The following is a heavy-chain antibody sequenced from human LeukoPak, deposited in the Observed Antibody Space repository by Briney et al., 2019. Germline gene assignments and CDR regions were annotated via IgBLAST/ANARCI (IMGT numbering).Heavy chain of an antibody. D-gene: IGHD1-1*01. V-gene: IGHV1-18*01. J-gene: IGHJ4*02. Sequence: ASVKVSCKASGYTFTNYGISWVRQAPGQGLERVGWISGYNDNAHYAQKLQGRVTMTRETSTSTVYMELRSLSSDDTAIYYCARDGNDVMDYWGQGTQVTVSS. CDR1: GYTFTNYG. CDR3: ARDGNDVMDY. CDR2: ISGYNDNA.